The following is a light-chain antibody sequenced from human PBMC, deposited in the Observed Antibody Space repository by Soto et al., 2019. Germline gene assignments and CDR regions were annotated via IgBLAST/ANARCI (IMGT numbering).Light chain of an antibody. CDR3: QQDNRTPET. V-gene: IGKV1-39*01. CDR1: QSISRY. CDR2: GAS. Sequence: DIQMTRSGSSRSGSVGERVTMTCRASQSISRYLNWYQQRLGKAPKLLIYGASTLQSGVPSRFSGSGSGTEFTLTISSLQPEDFATYFCQQDNRTPETFGQGTKVDIK. J-gene: IGKJ1*01.